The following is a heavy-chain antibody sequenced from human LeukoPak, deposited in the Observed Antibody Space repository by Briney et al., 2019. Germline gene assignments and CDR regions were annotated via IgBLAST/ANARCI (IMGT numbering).Heavy chain of an antibody. CDR2: INPNSGGT. J-gene: IGHJ4*02. Sequence: ASVKVSCKASGYTFTGYYMHWVRQAPGQGLEWMGRINPNSGGTNYAQKFQGRVTMTRDTSISTAYMELSRLRSDDTAVYYCARDLWIQSDELDYWGQGTLVTVSS. D-gene: IGHD5-18*01. V-gene: IGHV1-2*06. CDR1: GYTFTGYY. CDR3: ARDLWIQSDELDY.